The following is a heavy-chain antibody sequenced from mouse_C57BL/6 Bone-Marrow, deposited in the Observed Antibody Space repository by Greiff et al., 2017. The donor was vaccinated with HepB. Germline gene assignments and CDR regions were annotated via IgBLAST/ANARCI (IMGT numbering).Heavy chain of an antibody. CDR3: ARGWLPYAMDY. CDR2: INPRNGGT. CDR1: GYTFTSYW. V-gene: IGHV1-53*01. Sequence: QVQLQQPGTELVKPGASVKPSCKASGYTFTSYWIHWVKQGPGQGLEWIGNINPRNGGTDYSEKFKSKATLTVDKSSSTAYMQLSSLSSEESAAYYCARGWLPYAMDYWGQGTSVTVSA. J-gene: IGHJ4*01. D-gene: IGHD2-3*01.